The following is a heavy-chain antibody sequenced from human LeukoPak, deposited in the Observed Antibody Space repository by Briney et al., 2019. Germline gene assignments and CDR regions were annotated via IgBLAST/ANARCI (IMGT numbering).Heavy chain of an antibody. CDR1: GGSISNSY. V-gene: IGHV4-4*07. Sequence: SETLSLTCTVSGGSISNSYWTWIRQSAGKGLEWIGRIHGGGSTNYNPSLKSRVTISVDTSKNQFSLKLSSVTAADTAVYYCARYTRGRNGMDVWGQGTTVTVPS. CDR3: ARYTRGRNGMDV. CDR2: IHGGGST. J-gene: IGHJ6*02. D-gene: IGHD1-26*01.